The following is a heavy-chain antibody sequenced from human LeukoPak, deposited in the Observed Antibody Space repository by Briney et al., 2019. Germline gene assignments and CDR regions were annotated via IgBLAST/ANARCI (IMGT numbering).Heavy chain of an antibody. D-gene: IGHD3-10*01. CDR3: ARYGSGIDWFDP. Sequence: GASVKASCKASGYTFTSYDINWVRQATGQGLEWMGWMNPNSGNTGYAQKFQGRVTMTRNTSISTAYMELSSLRSEDTAVYYCARYGSGIDWFDPWGQGTLVTVSS. V-gene: IGHV1-8*01. CDR2: MNPNSGNT. CDR1: GYTFTSYD. J-gene: IGHJ5*02.